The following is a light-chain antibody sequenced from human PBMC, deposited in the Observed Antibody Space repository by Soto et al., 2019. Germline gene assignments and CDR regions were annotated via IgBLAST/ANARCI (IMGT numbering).Light chain of an antibody. CDR3: MQATQFPP. CDR2: IVS. Sequence: DIVMTQTPPSLPVNPGEPASISCRSSQSLLHSNGYTYLHWYLQKPGQSPQLLIAIVSNHLSRVPERVSSSGAGNDFQLNISWVKSEDVGVYYYMQATQFPPFGQGTRLEIK. V-gene: IGKV2D-29*02. CDR1: QSLLHSNGYTY. J-gene: IGKJ5*01.